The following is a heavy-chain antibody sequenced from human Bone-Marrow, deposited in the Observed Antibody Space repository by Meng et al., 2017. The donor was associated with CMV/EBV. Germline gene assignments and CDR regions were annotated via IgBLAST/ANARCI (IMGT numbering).Heavy chain of an antibody. CDR3: ARHPGRGFRGVLGGYFDL. J-gene: IGHJ2*01. D-gene: IGHD3-10*01. Sequence: ASVKVSCKASGYTFTGYYMHWVRQAPGQGLEWMGWINPNSGGTNYAQKFQGRVTMTRDTSISTAYMELSRLRSDDTAMYYCARHPGRGFRGVLGGYFDLWGRGTLVTVSS. V-gene: IGHV1-2*02. CDR1: GYTFTGYY. CDR2: INPNSGGT.